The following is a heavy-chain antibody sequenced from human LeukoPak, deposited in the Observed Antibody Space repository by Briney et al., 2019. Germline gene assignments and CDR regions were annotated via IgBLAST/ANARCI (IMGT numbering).Heavy chain of an antibody. CDR1: GFTFSSYS. V-gene: IGHV3-21*01. J-gene: IGHJ4*02. CDR3: AREAETRGDFWSGSDPTSPHY. CDR2: ISSSSSYI. Sequence: GGSLRLSCAASGFTFSSYSMNWVRQAPGKGLEWVSSISSSSSYIYYADSVKGRFTISRDNAKNSLYLQMNSLRAEDTAVYYCAREAETRGDFWSGSDPTSPHYWGQGTLVTVSS. D-gene: IGHD3-3*01.